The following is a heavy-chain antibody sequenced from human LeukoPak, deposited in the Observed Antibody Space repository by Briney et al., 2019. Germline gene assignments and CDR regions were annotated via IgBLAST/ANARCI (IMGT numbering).Heavy chain of an antibody. D-gene: IGHD3-22*01. CDR2: IYYSGST. J-gene: IGHJ3*02. V-gene: IGHV4-59*01. Sequence: SETLSLTCTVSGGSISSYYWSWIRQPPGKGLEWIGYIYYSGSTNYNPSLKSRVTISVDTSKNQFSLKLSSVTAADTAVYYCARAMIVAGDAFDIWGQGTMVTVSS. CDR3: ARAMIVAGDAFDI. CDR1: GGSISSYY.